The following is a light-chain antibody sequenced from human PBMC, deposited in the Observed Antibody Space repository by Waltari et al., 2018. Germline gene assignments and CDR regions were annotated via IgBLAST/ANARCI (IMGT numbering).Light chain of an antibody. CDR3: QQSYSSPLYT. CDR1: QSISIV. V-gene: IGKV1-39*01. CDR2: GAS. J-gene: IGKJ2*01. Sequence: DIRMTQSPSSLSASVGDRVTITCRASQSISIVLNWYQHRPGKAPKLLIYGASNLQSGVPSRFSGSGSGRDFTLTISGLKPEDFATYYCQQSYSSPLYTFGQGTRLEIK.